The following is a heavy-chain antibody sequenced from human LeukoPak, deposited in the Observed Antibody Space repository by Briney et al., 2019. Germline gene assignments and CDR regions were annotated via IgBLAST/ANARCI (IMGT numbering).Heavy chain of an antibody. D-gene: IGHD2-2*01. Sequence: GGSLRLSCAASGFTFSSYVMNWVRQAPGKGLEWVSVISGGGGSTYYADSVKGRFTISRDNSKNTLFLQMNSLRAEDTAVYYCAKGGYCSSTSCCVGWFDPWGQGTLVTVSS. CDR2: ISGGGGST. CDR3: AKGGYCSSTSCCVGWFDP. J-gene: IGHJ5*02. V-gene: IGHV3-23*01. CDR1: GFTFSSYV.